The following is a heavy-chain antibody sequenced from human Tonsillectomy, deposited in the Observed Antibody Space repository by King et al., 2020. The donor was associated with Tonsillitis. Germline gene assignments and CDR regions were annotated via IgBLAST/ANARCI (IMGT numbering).Heavy chain of an antibody. CDR2: IYYSGST. D-gene: IGHD6-6*01. CDR1: GGSISTYY. J-gene: IGHJ4*02. V-gene: IGHV4-59*01. CDR3: VRASLIVARPAFFDY. Sequence: QLQESGPGLVKPSETLSLTCNVSGGSISTYYWSWIRQPPGKGLEWIGYIYYSGSTNYNPSLKNRVALSVDTSKNQFSLKLNSVTSADTAVYYCVRASLIVARPAFFDYWGQGTLVTVAS.